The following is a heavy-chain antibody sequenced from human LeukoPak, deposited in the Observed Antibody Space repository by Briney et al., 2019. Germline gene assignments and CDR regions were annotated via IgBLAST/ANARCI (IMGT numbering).Heavy chain of an antibody. CDR1: GGSISSYY. Sequence: SETLSLTCAVSGGSISSYYWSWIRQPPGKGLEWIGYIYYSGSTNYNPSLKSRVTISVDTSKNQFSLKLSSVTAADTAVYYCARALTISYYFDHWGQGTLVTVSS. CDR2: IYYSGST. CDR3: ARALTISYYFDH. J-gene: IGHJ4*02. D-gene: IGHD3-9*01. V-gene: IGHV4-59*01.